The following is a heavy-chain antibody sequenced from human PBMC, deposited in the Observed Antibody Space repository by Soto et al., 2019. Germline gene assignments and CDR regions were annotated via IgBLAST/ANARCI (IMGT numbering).Heavy chain of an antibody. D-gene: IGHD5-12*01. CDR1: GFRFRSFA. CDR2: ISFDGSSQ. V-gene: IGHV3-30*04. J-gene: IGHJ4*02. Sequence: LRLSCAASGFRFRSFAMHWVRQSPGRGLEWLAVISFDGSSQYYAESVKGRFTISRDNSKDTLYLEMTSLSAEDTALYYCARDYDTSGYYSVGEWGQGTLVTVSS. CDR3: ARDYDTSGYYSVGE.